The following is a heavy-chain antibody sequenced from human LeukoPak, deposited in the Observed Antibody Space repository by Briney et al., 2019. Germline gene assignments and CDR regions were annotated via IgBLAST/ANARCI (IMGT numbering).Heavy chain of an antibody. J-gene: IGHJ4*02. D-gene: IGHD6-13*01. CDR3: ARGSAAAGTRAFDY. CDR1: GFTFSSYA. V-gene: IGHV3-30*01. CDR2: ISYAGSNK. Sequence: PGGSLRLSCAASGFTFSSYAMHWVRQAPGKGLEGVAVISYAGSNKHYADSVKGRFTISRDNSKNTLYLQMNSLRAEDTAVYYCARGSAAAGTRAFDYWGQGTLVTVSS.